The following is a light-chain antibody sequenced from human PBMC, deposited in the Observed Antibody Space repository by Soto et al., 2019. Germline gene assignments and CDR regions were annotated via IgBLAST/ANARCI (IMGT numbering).Light chain of an antibody. J-gene: IGKJ4*01. Sequence: DIQMTQSPSSLSASVGDRVTITCRANQIINNYLNWYQQKPGKAPKLLIYAASSLQSGAPSRFSGSGSGTDFTLTISSLQPEDSSSYFSQQSIRAPLTFGGGTKVEV. V-gene: IGKV1-39*01. CDR2: AAS. CDR1: QIINNY. CDR3: QQSIRAPLT.